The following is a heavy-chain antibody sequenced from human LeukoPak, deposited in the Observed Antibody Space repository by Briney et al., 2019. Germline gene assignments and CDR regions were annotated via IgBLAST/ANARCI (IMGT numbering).Heavy chain of an antibody. CDR3: ARVIAATARESVFDY. CDR1: GLTFSSNW. D-gene: IGHD6-13*01. Sequence: GGSLRLSCAASGLTFSSNWMHWVRQAPGKGLVWVSRINSDGSNTSYADSVKGRFTISRDNAKNTLYLQMNSLRAEDTAVYYCARVIAATARESVFDYWGQGTLVTVSS. CDR2: INSDGSNT. V-gene: IGHV3-74*01. J-gene: IGHJ4*02.